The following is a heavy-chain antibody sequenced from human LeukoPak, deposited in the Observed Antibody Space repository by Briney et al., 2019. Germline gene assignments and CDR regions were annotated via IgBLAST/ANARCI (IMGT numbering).Heavy chain of an antibody. Sequence: ASVKVSCKASGYTFTSYYMHWVRQAPGQGLEWMGIINPSGGSTSYAQKFQGRVTMTRDTSISTAYMELGRLTSDDMAVYYCARVAAMAGIGWGDFDNWGQGTLVTVSS. CDR3: ARVAAMAGIGWGDFDN. CDR1: GYTFTSYY. J-gene: IGHJ4*02. D-gene: IGHD6-19*01. CDR2: INPSGGST. V-gene: IGHV1-46*01.